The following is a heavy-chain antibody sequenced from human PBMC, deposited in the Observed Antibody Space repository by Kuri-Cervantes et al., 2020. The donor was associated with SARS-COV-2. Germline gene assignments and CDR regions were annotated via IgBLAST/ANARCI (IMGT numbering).Heavy chain of an antibody. J-gene: IGHJ6*02. CDR2: ISSGSHYI. CDR1: GFTFSGYT. D-gene: IGHD2-21*02. Sequence: GGSLRLSCAASGFTFSGYTMNWVRQAPGKGLEWVSSISSGSHYIYYADSVKGRLTISRDNAKNSLYLQMNSLRAEDTAVYYCATAVPYCGGDCYPAVGGMDVWGQGTTVTVSS. CDR3: ATAVPYCGGDCYPAVGGMDV. V-gene: IGHV3-21*06.